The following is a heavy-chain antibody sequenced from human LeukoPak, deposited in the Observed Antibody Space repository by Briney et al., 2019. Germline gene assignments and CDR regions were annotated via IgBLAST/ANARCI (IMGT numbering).Heavy chain of an antibody. CDR1: GGSISSSSYY. CDR2: FYYSGST. D-gene: IGHD2-21*02. Sequence: SETLSLTCTVSGGSISSSSYYWGWIRQPPGKGLEWIGTFYYSGSTYYNPSLKSRVTISVDRSKNQFSLKLSSVTAADTAVYYCARTYCGGDCRGYYYHYYMDVWGKGTTVTISS. CDR3: ARTYCGGDCRGYYYHYYMDV. J-gene: IGHJ6*03. V-gene: IGHV4-39*07.